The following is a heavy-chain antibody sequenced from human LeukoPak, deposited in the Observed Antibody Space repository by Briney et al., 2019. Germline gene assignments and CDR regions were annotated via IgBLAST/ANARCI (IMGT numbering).Heavy chain of an antibody. J-gene: IGHJ4*02. CDR2: ISSSSSYT. CDR1: GFTFSDYY. V-gene: IGHV3-11*06. CDR3: ARAGGSSGWYEAFDY. D-gene: IGHD6-19*01. Sequence: GGSLRLSCAASGFTFSDYYMSWIRQAPGKGLEWVSYISSSSSYTNYADSVKGRFTISRDNAKNSLYLQMNSLRAKDTAVYYCARAGGSSGWYEAFDYWGQGTLVTVSS.